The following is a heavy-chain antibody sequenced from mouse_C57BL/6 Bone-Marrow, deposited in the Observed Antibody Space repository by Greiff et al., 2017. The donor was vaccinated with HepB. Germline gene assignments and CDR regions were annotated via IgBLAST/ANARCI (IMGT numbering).Heavy chain of an antibody. CDR3: ARDGYPYYFDY. D-gene: IGHD2-3*01. CDR1: GYTFTSYT. V-gene: IGHV1-4*01. Sequence: QVQLQQSGAELARPGASVKMSCKASGYTFTSYTMHWVKQRPGQGLEWFGYINPSSGYTKYNQKFKDKATLTADKSSSTAYMQLSSLTSEDSAVYYCARDGYPYYFDYWGQGTTLTVSS. J-gene: IGHJ2*01. CDR2: INPSSGYT.